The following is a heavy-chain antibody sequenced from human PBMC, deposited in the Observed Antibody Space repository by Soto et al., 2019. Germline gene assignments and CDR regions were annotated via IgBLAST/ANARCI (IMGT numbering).Heavy chain of an antibody. Sequence: VQLVESGGGLVKPGGSLRLSCAASGFTFSNAWMSWVRQAPGQGLEWVGRIKSKTEGGTTDYAAPVKGRFTIARADSKKQLYLQRNSPKTQDHAVYYRTTGANAYESPPPRQIGYWGQGTLVTVSS. D-gene: IGHD5-12*01. CDR1: GFTFSNAW. V-gene: IGHV3-15*01. J-gene: IGHJ4*02. CDR2: IKSKTEGGTT. CDR3: TTGANAYESPPPRQIGY.